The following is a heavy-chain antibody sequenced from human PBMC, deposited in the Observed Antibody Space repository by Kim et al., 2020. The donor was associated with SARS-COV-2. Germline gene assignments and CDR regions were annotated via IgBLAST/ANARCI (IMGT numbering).Heavy chain of an antibody. D-gene: IGHD2-21*01. J-gene: IGHJ3*01. Sequence: ASVKVSCKISGLRSNGYYVGWVRQAPGQGLEWMGWVSMFPGGPTYAPPFHGRVVLSSDTSVSTAYLQINSLRPEDTAVYFCVGVYCVGEHFAIIPLYVWG. V-gene: IGHV7-4-1*02. CDR1: GLRSNGYY. CDR2: VSMFPGGP. CDR3: VGVYCVGEHFAIIPLYV.